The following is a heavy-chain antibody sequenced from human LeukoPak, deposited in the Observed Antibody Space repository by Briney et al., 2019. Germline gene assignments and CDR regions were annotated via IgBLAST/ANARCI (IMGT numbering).Heavy chain of an antibody. V-gene: IGHV3-9*01. CDR2: ISWNSGSI. CDR1: GFTFDDYA. Sequence: GGSLRLSCAASGFTFDDYAMHWVRHAPGKGLEWVSGISWNSGSIGYADSVKGRFTISRDNAKNSLYLQMNSLRAEDTALYYCARELTGYYYGMDVWGQGTTVTVSS. CDR3: ARELTGYYYGMDV. J-gene: IGHJ6*02.